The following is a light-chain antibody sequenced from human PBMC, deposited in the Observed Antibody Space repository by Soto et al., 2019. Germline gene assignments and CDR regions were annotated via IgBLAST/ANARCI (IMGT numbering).Light chain of an antibody. CDR2: AAS. J-gene: IGKJ2*01. V-gene: IGKV1-39*01. Sequence: DIQMTQSPSSLSASVGDRVTITCRASQSIRNYLNWYQQKPGKAPKLLIYAASSLRSGVPSRFSGSGSGTDFTLTFSSLQPEDFATYYCQQSYSAPYTFGQGTKLEIK. CDR1: QSIRNY. CDR3: QQSYSAPYT.